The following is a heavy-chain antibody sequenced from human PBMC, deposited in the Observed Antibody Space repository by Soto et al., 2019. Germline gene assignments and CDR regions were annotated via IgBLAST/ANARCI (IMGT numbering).Heavy chain of an antibody. CDR3: ARDLGEGIAAAGDRSDY. V-gene: IGHV1-18*01. CDR2: ISAYNGNT. J-gene: IGHJ4*02. D-gene: IGHD6-13*01. CDR1: GYTFTSYG. Sequence: ASVKVSFKASGYTFTSYGISWVRQAPGQGLEWMGWISAYNGNTNYAQKLQGRVTMTTDTSTSTAYMELRSLRSDDTAVYYCARDLGEGIAAAGDRSDYWGQGTLVTVSS.